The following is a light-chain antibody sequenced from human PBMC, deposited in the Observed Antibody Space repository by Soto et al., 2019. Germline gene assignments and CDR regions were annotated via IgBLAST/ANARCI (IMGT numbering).Light chain of an antibody. CDR3: GAWDNNLSYV. Sequence: QSVLTQPPSVSAAPGQKVTISCSGSSSNIGNNYVSWYQQLPRAAPRLLIYDNNKRPSGIPDRFSGSRSGTTATLGITELQTGDEADYYCGAWDNNLSYVFGGGTKLTVL. CDR1: SSNIGNNY. V-gene: IGLV1-51*01. CDR2: DNN. J-gene: IGLJ2*01.